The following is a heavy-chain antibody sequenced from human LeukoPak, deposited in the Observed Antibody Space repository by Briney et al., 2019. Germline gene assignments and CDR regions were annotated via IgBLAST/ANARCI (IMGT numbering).Heavy chain of an antibody. Sequence: SETLSLTCAVYGGSFSGYYWGWIRQSPGKGLEWIGEINHSGSTNYNPSLKSRVTISIDTSKNQFSLKLSSATAADTAVYYCATSGGPLNWFDPWGQGTLVTVSS. CDR3: ATSGGPLNWFDP. J-gene: IGHJ5*02. CDR1: GGSFSGYY. V-gene: IGHV4-34*01. CDR2: INHSGST.